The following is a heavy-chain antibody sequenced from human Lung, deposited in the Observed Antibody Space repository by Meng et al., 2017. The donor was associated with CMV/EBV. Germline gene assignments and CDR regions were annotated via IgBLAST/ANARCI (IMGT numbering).Heavy chain of an antibody. J-gene: IGHJ4*02. CDR2: IGTVGDT. V-gene: IGHV3-13*01. CDR1: GFTFSTYD. CDR3: ARARSPTHFDY. Sequence: ESXKTSCTASGFTFSTYDFHWVRHPPGKGLEGVSSIGTVGDTYSIGSVKGRFIISREDAKNSVYLQMNGLRDGDTGLYYCARARSPTHFDYWGQGALVTVSS.